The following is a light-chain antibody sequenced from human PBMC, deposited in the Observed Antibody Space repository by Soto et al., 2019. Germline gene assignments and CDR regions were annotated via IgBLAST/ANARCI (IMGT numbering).Light chain of an antibody. CDR2: AAS. J-gene: IGKJ3*01. V-gene: IGKV1-9*01. CDR1: QGVSSY. CDR3: LQLNRYPLT. Sequence: IQLTQSPSSVSASVGDRVTITCRASQGVSSYLAWYQQKAGKAPKRLIYAASTLQSGVPSRFSGSGSGTDFTFTLSSLQPEDFATYYCLQLNRYPLTFGPGAKVDI.